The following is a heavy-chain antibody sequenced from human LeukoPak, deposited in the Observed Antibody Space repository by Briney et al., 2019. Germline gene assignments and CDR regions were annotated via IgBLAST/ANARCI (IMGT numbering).Heavy chain of an antibody. D-gene: IGHD5-12*01. J-gene: IGHJ4*02. CDR3: ARGRIGTNPSGYLT. V-gene: IGHV1-2*06. Sequence: ASVKVSCXASGYTFTGYYMHWVRQAPGQGLEWMGRINPNSGGTNYAQKFQGRVTMTRDTSISTAYMELSRLRSDDTAVYYCARGRIGTNPSGYLTWGQGTLVTVSS. CDR1: GYTFTGYY. CDR2: INPNSGGT.